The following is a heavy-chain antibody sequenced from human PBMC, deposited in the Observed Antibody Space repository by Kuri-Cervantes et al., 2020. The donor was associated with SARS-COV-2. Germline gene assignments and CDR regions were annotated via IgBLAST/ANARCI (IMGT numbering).Heavy chain of an antibody. V-gene: IGHV1-69*13. CDR3: ARDPTYYDFWSGYSRGNWFDP. J-gene: IGHJ5*02. Sequence: SVKVSCKASGYTFTGYYMHWVRQAPGQGLEWMGGINPIFGTANYAQKFQGRVTITADESTSTAYMELSSLRSEDTAVYYCARDPTYYDFWSGYSRGNWFDPWGQGTLVTVSS. CDR1: GYTFTGYY. D-gene: IGHD3-3*01. CDR2: INPIFGTA.